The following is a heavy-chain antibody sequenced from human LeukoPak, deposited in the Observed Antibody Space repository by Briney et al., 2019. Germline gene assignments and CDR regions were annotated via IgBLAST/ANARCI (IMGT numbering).Heavy chain of an antibody. Sequence: GGSLRLSCAASGFTFSSYAMSWVRHAPGEGLEWVSAISGSGGSTYYADSVKGRFTISRDNAKNSLYLQMNSLRVEDTAVYYCARDRGDLLFDYWGQGTLVTVSS. V-gene: IGHV3-23*01. J-gene: IGHJ4*02. D-gene: IGHD3-10*01. CDR3: ARDRGDLLFDY. CDR1: GFTFSSYA. CDR2: ISGSGGST.